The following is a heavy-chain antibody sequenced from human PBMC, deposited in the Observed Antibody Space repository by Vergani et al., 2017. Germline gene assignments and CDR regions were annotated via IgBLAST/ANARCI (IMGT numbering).Heavy chain of an antibody. CDR3: PRAQAFCRRGRYYYYRVDF. J-gene: IGHJ6*02. Sequence: QVQLQESGPGLVKPSQTLSLTCTVSGGSISSGSYYWSWIRQPAGKGLEWIGRIYTSGSTNYNPALKSRVNISVDTSKHQFSLKLSSVTAADTAVYYCPRAQAFCRRGRYYYYRVDFWGRGTAVAVSS. CDR1: GGSISSGSYY. CDR2: IYTSGST. D-gene: IGHD3-3*01. V-gene: IGHV4-61*02.